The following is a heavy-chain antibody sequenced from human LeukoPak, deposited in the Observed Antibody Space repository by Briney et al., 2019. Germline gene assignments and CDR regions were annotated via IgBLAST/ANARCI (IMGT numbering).Heavy chain of an antibody. CDR1: GYTFTSYD. CDR2: INPNSGGT. D-gene: IGHD2-2*01. CDR3: ARGGSTSYRRGRWFDP. V-gene: IGHV1-2*02. Sequence: GASVKVSCKASGYTFTSYDINWVRQATGQGLEWMGWINPNSGGTNYAQKFQGRVTMTRDTSISTAYMELSRLRSDDTAVYYCARGGSTSYRRGRWFDPWGQGTLVTVSS. J-gene: IGHJ5*02.